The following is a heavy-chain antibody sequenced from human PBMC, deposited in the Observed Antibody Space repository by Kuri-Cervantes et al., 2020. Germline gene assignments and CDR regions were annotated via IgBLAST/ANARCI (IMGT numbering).Heavy chain of an antibody. CDR3: ARGLTYNGGIRAFDY. D-gene: IGHD4-23*01. V-gene: IGHV3-48*01. J-gene: IGHJ4*02. CDR1: GFTFSSYS. Sequence: GESLKISCAASGFTFSSYSMNWVRQAPGKGLEWVSCISSSSSTIYYADSVKGRFTISRDNAKNSLYLQMNSLRAEDTAVYYCARGLTYNGGIRAFDYWGQGSLVTVSS. CDR2: ISSSSSTI.